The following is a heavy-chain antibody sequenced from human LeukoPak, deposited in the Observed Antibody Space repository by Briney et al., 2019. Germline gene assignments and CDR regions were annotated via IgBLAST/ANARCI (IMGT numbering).Heavy chain of an antibody. CDR2: ISSSSSYI. Sequence: GGSLRLSCAASGFTFSSYSMNWVRQAPGKGLEWVSSISSSSSYIYYADSVKGRFTISRDNAKNSLYLQMNSLRAEDTAVYYCARDPRYDYGDYLNYYYYGMDVWGQGTTVTVSS. CDR1: GFTFSSYS. V-gene: IGHV3-21*01. D-gene: IGHD4-17*01. CDR3: ARDPRYDYGDYLNYYYYGMDV. J-gene: IGHJ6*02.